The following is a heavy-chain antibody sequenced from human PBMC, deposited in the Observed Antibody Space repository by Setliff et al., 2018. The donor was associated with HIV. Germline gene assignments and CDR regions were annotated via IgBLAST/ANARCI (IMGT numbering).Heavy chain of an antibody. V-gene: IGHV3-7*01. CDR2: IKQDGSEK. CDR3: ASFYNFWGDAFAI. J-gene: IGHJ3*02. CDR1: GFTFSSYW. D-gene: IGHD3-3*01. Sequence: AGGSLRLSCAASGFTFSSYWMSWVRQAPGKGLEWVANIKQDGSEKYYVDSVKGRFTISRDNAKNSLYLQMNSLRAEDTAVYYCASFYNFWGDAFAIWGQGTMVTVSS.